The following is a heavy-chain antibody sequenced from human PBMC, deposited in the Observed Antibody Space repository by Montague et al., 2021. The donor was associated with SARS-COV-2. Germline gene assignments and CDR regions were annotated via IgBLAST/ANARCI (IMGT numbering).Heavy chain of an antibody. CDR1: GFTFSSYA. CDR3: ARDLTYYYGMDV. J-gene: IGHJ6*02. CDR2: ISYDGSNK. Sequence: SLKLSCAASGFTFSSYAMHWVRQAPGKGLEWVAVISYDGSNKYYADSVKGRFTISRDNSKNTLYLQTNSLRAEDTAVYYCARDLTYYYGMDVWGQGTTVTVSS. V-gene: IGHV3-30*04.